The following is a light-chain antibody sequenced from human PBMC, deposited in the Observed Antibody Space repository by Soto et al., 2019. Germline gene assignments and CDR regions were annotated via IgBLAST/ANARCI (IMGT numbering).Light chain of an antibody. V-gene: IGKV1-39*01. CDR1: QNISSY. Sequence: DIQMTQSPSSLSASVGDRVTITCRASQNISSYVNWYQQKPGKAPKLLIYTASSLQSGVPSRFSGSGSGTDFTLTISSLQPEDFATYYCQQSYSLPLTFGGGTKVEIK. CDR2: TAS. J-gene: IGKJ4*01. CDR3: QQSYSLPLT.